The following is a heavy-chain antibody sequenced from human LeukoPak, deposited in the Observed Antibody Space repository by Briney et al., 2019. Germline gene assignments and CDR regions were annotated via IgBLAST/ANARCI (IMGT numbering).Heavy chain of an antibody. CDR2: ISAYNGNT. D-gene: IGHD4-11*01. CDR3: ARDSYSTDYNWFDP. CDR1: GYTFTSYS. V-gene: IGHV1-18*01. J-gene: IGHJ5*02. Sequence: GASVKVSCKASGYTFTSYSISWVRQAPGQGLEWMGWISAYNGNTNYAQKLQGRVTMTTDTSTSTAYMELRSLRSDDTAVYYCARDSYSTDYNWFDPWGQGTLVTVSS.